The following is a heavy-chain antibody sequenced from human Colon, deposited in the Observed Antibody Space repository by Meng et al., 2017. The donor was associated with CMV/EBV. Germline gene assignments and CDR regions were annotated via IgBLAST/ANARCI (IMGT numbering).Heavy chain of an antibody. CDR2: INSNSGAT. CDR3: ARDPSGSRVPFDY. CDR1: GYTFSDYH. J-gene: IGHJ4*02. V-gene: IGHV1-2*02. Sequence: QAPVVHSGAEWKQPGAPVKVSCKASGYTFSDYHIHWVRQAPGQGLEWMGWINSNSGATDYAQKFQGRLTMTRDTSITTVYMELSSLRSDDTAVYYCARDPSGSRVPFDYWGQGSLVTVSS. D-gene: IGHD1-26*01.